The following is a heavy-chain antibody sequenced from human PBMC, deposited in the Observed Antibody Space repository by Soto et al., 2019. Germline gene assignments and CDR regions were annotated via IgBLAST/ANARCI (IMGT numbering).Heavy chain of an antibody. V-gene: IGHV3-33*01. J-gene: IGHJ4*02. CDR1: GFTFSSYG. Sequence: PGGSLRLSCAASGFTFSSYGMHWVRQAPGKGLEWVAVIWYDGSNKYYADSVKGRFTISRDNSKNTLYLQMNSLRAEDTAVYDCARQVAPYHSCDYWGQGNLVTFSS. CDR3: ARQVAPYHSCDY. CDR2: IWYDGSNK.